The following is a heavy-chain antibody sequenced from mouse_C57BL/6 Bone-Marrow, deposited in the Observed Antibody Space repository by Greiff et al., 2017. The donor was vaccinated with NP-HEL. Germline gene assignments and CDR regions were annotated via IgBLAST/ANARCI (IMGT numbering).Heavy chain of an antibody. V-gene: IGHV1-54*01. CDR3: ERGGVGLRGFAD. CDR1: GYAFTNYL. J-gene: IGHJ3*01. CDR2: INPGSGGT. Sequence: QVQLQQSGAELVRPGTSVKVSCKASGYAFTNYLIEWVKQRPGQGLEWIGVINPGSGGTNYNEKFKGKATLTADKSSSTAYMQLSSLTSEDSAVYFCERGGVGLRGFADWGQGTLVTVSA. D-gene: IGHD1-1*01.